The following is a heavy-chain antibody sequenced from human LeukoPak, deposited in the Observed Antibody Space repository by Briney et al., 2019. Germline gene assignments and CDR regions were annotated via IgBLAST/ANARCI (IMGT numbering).Heavy chain of an antibody. D-gene: IGHD6-19*01. CDR2: IYYSGST. CDR1: GGSISSYY. Sequence: PSETLSLTCTVSGGSISSYYWSWIRQPPGKGLEWIGYIYYSGSTNYNPSLKSRVTISVGTSKNQFSLKLSSVTAADTAVYYCATRGGSSGQFDYWGQGTLVTVSS. CDR3: ATRGGSSGQFDY. J-gene: IGHJ4*02. V-gene: IGHV4-59*08.